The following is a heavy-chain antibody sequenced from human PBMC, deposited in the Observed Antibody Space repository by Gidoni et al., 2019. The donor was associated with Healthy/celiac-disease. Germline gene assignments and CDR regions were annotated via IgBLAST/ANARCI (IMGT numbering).Heavy chain of an antibody. J-gene: IGHJ4*02. CDR2: ISSSSSTI. CDR3: ARGDGGNGDY. D-gene: IGHD2-15*01. Sequence: EVQLVESGGGLVQPGGSLRLCCAASGFTFSSYSMNWVRQAPGKGREWVSYISSSSSTIYYAYSVNGRFTISRDNAKNSLYLQMNSLRAEDTAVYYCARGDGGNGDYWGQGTLVTVSS. CDR1: GFTFSSYS. V-gene: IGHV3-48*04.